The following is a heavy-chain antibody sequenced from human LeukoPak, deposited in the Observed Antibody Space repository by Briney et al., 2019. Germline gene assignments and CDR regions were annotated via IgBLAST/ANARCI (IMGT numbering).Heavy chain of an antibody. CDR3: ATDVRRYPYFDS. J-gene: IGHJ4*02. CDR1: GFTFSNAW. Sequence: GGSLRLSCAASGFTFSNAWMSWVRQAPGKGLEWVGRIKSRTDGGTTDYAAPVKGRFTISRDDSKNTLFLQMNSLRSDDTAVYYRATDVRRYPYFDSWGQGIQVTVSS. CDR2: IKSRTDGGTT. V-gene: IGHV3-15*01. D-gene: IGHD3-9*01.